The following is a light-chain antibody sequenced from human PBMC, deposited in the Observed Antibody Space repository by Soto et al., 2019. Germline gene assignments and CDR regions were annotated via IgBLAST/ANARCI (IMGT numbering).Light chain of an antibody. CDR2: AAS. CDR3: QKYNSAPQLT. V-gene: IGKV1-27*01. J-gene: IGKJ4*01. CDR1: QGISNF. Sequence: DIQMTQSPSSLSASVGDRVTITCRASQGISNFLAWYQQKPGKVPKLLIYAASTLHSGVPSRFSGSGSETDFTLTISSLQPEDVATYYCQKYNSAPQLTFGGGTKVEIK.